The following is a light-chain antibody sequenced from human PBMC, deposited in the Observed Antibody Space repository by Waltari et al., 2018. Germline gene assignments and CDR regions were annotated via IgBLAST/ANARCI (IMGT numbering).Light chain of an antibody. CDR2: DAS. CDR3: QQSYSPPFT. V-gene: IGKV1-39*01. CDR1: RGIYSY. Sequence: DIQMTQSPSSLSTSVGDRVTITCRASRGIYSYLNWYQQRPGRAPKLLIYDASTLQREVPTRFRGGGIGTDFTLTINNLQPEDFATYFCQQSYSPPFTFGQGTRLEI. J-gene: IGKJ5*01.